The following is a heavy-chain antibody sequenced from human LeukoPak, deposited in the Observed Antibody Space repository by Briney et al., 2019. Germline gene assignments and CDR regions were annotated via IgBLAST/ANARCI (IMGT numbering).Heavy chain of an antibody. Sequence: SETLSLTCAVSGGSISSSNWWSWVRPPPGKGLEWIGEIYHSGSTNYNPSLKSRVTISVDKSKNQFSLKLSSATAADTAVYYCARLATGDYYDSSDYWGQGTLVTVSS. CDR2: IYHSGST. J-gene: IGHJ4*02. V-gene: IGHV4-4*02. CDR3: ARLATGDYYDSSDY. D-gene: IGHD3-22*01. CDR1: GGSISSSNW.